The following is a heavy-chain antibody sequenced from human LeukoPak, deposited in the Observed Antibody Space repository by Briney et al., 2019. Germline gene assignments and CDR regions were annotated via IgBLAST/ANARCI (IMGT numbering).Heavy chain of an antibody. J-gene: IGHJ4*02. CDR3: AKGGTYGGGADY. CDR2: IIPIFGTA. CDR1: GGTFSSYA. V-gene: IGHV1-69*13. D-gene: IGHD1-26*01. Sequence: SVKVSCKASGGTFSSYAISWVRQAPGQGLEWMGGIIPIFGTANYAQKFQGRVTITADESTSTAYMELSSLRSEDTAVYYCAKGGTYGGGADYWGQGTLVTVSS.